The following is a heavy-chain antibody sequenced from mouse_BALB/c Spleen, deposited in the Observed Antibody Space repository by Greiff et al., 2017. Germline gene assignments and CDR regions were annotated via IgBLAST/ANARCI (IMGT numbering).Heavy chain of an antibody. Sequence: VQLKQSGAELVRSGASVKLSCTASGFNIKDYYMHWVKQRPEQGLEWIGWIDPENGDTEYAPKFQGKATMTADTSSNTAYLQLSSLTSEDTAVYYCNAPLLLRTYWGQGTTLTVSS. CDR1: GFNIKDYY. J-gene: IGHJ2*01. CDR2: IDPENGDT. D-gene: IGHD1-1*01. CDR3: NAPLLLRTY. V-gene: IGHV14-4*02.